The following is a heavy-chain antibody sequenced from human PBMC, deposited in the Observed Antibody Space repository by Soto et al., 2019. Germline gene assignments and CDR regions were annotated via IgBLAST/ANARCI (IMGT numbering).Heavy chain of an antibody. V-gene: IGHV1-18*04. CDR1: GYTFTTYG. CDR2: ISPYNGNT. J-gene: IGHJ4*02. CDR3: ARVSATGRPFDD. D-gene: IGHD6-13*01. Sequence: QVQLVQSGAEVKIPGASVKVYCKASGYTFTTYGISWVRQAPGQGREWMGWISPYNGNTIYAQRFQGRVSMTTDTSTTTAHMELRSLGVDDTARYYGARVSATGRPFDDWGQGTLVTFSS.